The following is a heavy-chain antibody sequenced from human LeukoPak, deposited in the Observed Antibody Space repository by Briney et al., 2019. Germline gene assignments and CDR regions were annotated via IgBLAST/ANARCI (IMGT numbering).Heavy chain of an antibody. CDR2: IRSKAYGGTT. V-gene: IGHV3-49*04. J-gene: IGHJ4*02. Sequence: GGSLRLSCTASGFTFGDYAMSWVRQAPGKGLEWVGFIRSKAYGGTTEYAASVKGRFTISRDDSKGIAYLQMNSLKTEDTAVYYCTRDAGGYYFDYWGQGTLVTVSS. CDR1: GFTFGDYA. CDR3: TRDAGGYYFDY. D-gene: IGHD4-23*01.